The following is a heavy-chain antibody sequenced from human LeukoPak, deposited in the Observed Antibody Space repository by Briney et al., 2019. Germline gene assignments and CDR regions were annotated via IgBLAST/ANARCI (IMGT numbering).Heavy chain of an antibody. Sequence: GASVKVSCKASGGTFSSYAISWVRQAPGQGLEWMGRIIPILGIANYAQKFQGRVTITADKSTSTAYMELNSLRAEDTAVYYCAGVDPTSIYFDYWGQGTLVTVSS. CDR3: AGVDPTSIYFDY. J-gene: IGHJ4*02. V-gene: IGHV1-69*04. D-gene: IGHD3/OR15-3a*01. CDR1: GGTFSSYA. CDR2: IIPILGIA.